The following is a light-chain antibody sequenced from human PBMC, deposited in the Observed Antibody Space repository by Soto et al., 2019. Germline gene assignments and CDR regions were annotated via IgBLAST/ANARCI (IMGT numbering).Light chain of an antibody. CDR2: GTS. CDR1: QSVPRSY. V-gene: IGKV3-20*01. J-gene: IGKJ1*01. CDR3: QQYGSSIT. Sequence: EIVLTQSLGTLSLSQGEGATLSCRASQSVPRSYLAWYQQKPGQAPRLLIYGTSSRATGIPDRFSGSGSGTDFTLTISRLGPEDFAVFYCQQYGSSITFGQGTKV.